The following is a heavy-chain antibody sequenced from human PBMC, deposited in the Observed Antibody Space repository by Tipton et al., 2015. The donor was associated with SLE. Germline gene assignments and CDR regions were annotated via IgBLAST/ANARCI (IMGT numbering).Heavy chain of an antibody. J-gene: IGHJ4*02. CDR2: IYDGGST. CDR1: GGSIRSYY. CDR3: ARYPLAYCSSTSCYELFDY. Sequence: TLSLTCTVSGGSIRSYYWSWIRQTPGKGLEWIGYIYDGGSTNYNPSLSSRLTISVDTSKNQFSLRLTSVTAADTAVYYCARYPLAYCSSTSCYELFDYWGQGTLVTVSS. V-gene: IGHV4-59*12. D-gene: IGHD2-2*01.